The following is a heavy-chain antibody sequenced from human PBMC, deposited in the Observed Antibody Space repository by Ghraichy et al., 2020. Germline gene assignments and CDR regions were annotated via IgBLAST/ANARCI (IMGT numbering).Heavy chain of an antibody. D-gene: IGHD3-10*01. V-gene: IGHV4-59*08. Sequence: TLSLTCTVSGGSISSYYWSWIRQPPGKGLEWIGYIYYSGSTNYNPSLKSRVTISVDTSKNQFSLKLSSVTAADTAVYYCARHVGFGELLGGGWANWFDPWGQGTLVTVSS. J-gene: IGHJ5*02. CDR2: IYYSGST. CDR3: ARHVGFGELLGGGWANWFDP. CDR1: GGSISSYY.